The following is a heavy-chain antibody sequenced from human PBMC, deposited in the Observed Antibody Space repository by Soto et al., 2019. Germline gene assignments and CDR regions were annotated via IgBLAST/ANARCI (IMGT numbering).Heavy chain of an antibody. CDR3: ARAQGSGFLVS. V-gene: IGHV4-30-4*01. D-gene: IGHD3-10*01. Sequence: QVQLQESGPGLVKPSQTLSLTCTVSGGSISSGDYYWSWIRQPPGKGLEWIGYIYYSGSTYYNPSRKSRITIAVDTSKNQFSLKLSSVTAADTAVYYCARAQGSGFLVSWGQGTLVTVSS. J-gene: IGHJ4*02. CDR2: IYYSGST. CDR1: GGSISSGDYY.